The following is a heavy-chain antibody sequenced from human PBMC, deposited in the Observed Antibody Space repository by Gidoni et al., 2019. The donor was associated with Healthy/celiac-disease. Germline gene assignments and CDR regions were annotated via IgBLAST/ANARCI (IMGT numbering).Heavy chain of an antibody. CDR3: ASATPLGYCSSTSCPGWFDP. Sequence: QLQLQESGPGLVKPSETLSLPCTVSGVSLSSSSYSSGWIRQPPGKGLEWIGSIYYSGRTYYNPSLKSRVTISVDTSKNQFSLKLSSVTAADTAVYYCASATPLGYCSSTSCPGWFDPWGQGTLVTVSS. V-gene: IGHV4-39*01. CDR1: GVSLSSSSYS. CDR2: IYYSGRT. D-gene: IGHD2-2*01. J-gene: IGHJ5*02.